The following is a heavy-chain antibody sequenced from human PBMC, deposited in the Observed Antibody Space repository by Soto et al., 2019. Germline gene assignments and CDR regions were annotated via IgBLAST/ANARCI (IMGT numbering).Heavy chain of an antibody. D-gene: IGHD1-1*01. CDR3: ARDRRPIDDANLTTAPFDY. V-gene: IGHV1-18*04. Sequence: WASVKVSCKASGYTFTSYGISWVRQAPGQGLEWMGWISAYNGNTNYAQKLQGRVTMTTDTSTSTAYMELRSLRSDDTAVYYCARDRRPIDDANLTTAPFDYWGQGTLVTVSS. CDR1: GYTFTSYG. J-gene: IGHJ4*02. CDR2: ISAYNGNT.